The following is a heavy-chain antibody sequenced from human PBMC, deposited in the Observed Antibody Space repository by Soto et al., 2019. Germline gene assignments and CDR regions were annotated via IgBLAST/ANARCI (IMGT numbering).Heavy chain of an antibody. CDR1: GGSISSYY. V-gene: IGHV4-59*01. CDR3: AGGSSGYYFLFDY. CDR2: IYYSGST. Sequence: SETLSLTCTVSGGSISSYYWSWIRQPPGKGLEWIGYIYYSGSTNYNPSLKSRVTISVDTSKNQFSLKLSSVTAADTAVYYCAGGSSGYYFLFDYWGQGTLVTVSS. J-gene: IGHJ4*02. D-gene: IGHD3-22*01.